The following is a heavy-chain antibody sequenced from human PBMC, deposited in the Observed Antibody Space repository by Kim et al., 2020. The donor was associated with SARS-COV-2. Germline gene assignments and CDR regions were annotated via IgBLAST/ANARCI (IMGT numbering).Heavy chain of an antibody. J-gene: IGHJ4*02. Sequence: GGSLRLSCAASGFTFATYAMTWVRRAPGKGLEWVSTINAGRANTFYADSVKGRFSISRDNSKNTLYLQINSLRAEDTAVYYCAKDSPTLHYFDYWGQGT. CDR3: AKDSPTLHYFDY. V-gene: IGHV3-23*01. CDR2: INAGRANT. CDR1: GFTFATYA.